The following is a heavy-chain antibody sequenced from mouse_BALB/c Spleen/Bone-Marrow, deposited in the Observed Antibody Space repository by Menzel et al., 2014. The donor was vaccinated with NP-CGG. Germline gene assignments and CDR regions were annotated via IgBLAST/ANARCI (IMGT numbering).Heavy chain of an antibody. CDR3: AKGGYGSSYVRYYAMDY. CDR1: GYTFTDYY. J-gene: IGHJ4*01. V-gene: IGHV1-77*01. D-gene: IGHD1-1*01. CDR2: IYPGSGNT. Sequence: QVHVKQSGAELARPGASVKLSCKASGYTFTDYYINWVKQRTGQGLEWIGEIYPGSGNTYYNEKFKGEATLTADKSSSTAYMQLSSLTSEDSAVYFCAKGGYGSSYVRYYAMDYWGQGTSVTASS.